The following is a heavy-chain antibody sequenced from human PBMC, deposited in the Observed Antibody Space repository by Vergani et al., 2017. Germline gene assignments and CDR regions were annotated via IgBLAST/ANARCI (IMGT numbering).Heavy chain of an antibody. D-gene: IGHD6-6*01. CDR1: GYTFTSYG. CDR3: ARLYSSSPVCAFDI. J-gene: IGHJ3*02. Sequence: QVHLVQSGSEVKKPGASVKVSCKASGYTFTSYGISWVRQAPGQGLEWMGWISAYNGNTNYAQKLQGRVTMTTDTSTSTAYMVLRSLRSDDTAVYYCARLYSSSPVCAFDIWGQGTMVTVSS. V-gene: IGHV1-18*01. CDR2: ISAYNGNT.